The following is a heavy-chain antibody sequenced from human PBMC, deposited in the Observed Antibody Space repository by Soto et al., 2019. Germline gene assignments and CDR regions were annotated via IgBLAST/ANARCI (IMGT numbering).Heavy chain of an antibody. CDR3: ARAGSWYGHSYYYYGMDV. V-gene: IGHV3-7*01. D-gene: IGHD6-13*01. CDR1: GFTFSSYW. J-gene: IGHJ6*02. Sequence: PVGSLRLSCAASGFTFSSYWMSWVRQAPGKGLEWVANIKQDGSEKDYVDSVKGRFTISRDNAKNSLYLQMNSLRAEDTAVYYCARAGSWYGHSYYYYGMDVWGQGTTVNVSS. CDR2: IKQDGSEK.